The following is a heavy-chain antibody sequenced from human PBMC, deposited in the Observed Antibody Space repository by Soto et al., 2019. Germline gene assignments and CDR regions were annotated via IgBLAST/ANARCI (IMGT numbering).Heavy chain of an antibody. V-gene: IGHV3-30-3*01. CDR3: ARDLDVTFLVLLLPRCIDV. Sequence: PGGSLRLSCAASGFTFSSYAMHWVRQAPGKGLEWVAVISYDGSNKYYADSVKGRFTISRDNSKNTLYLQMNSLRAEDTAVYYCARDLDVTFLVLLLPRCIDVRGQGTTVTVS. CDR2: ISYDGSNK. CDR1: GFTFSSYA. J-gene: IGHJ6*02. D-gene: IGHD3-16*01.